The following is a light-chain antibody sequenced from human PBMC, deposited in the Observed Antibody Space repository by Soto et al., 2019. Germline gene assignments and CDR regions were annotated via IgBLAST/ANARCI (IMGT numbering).Light chain of an antibody. CDR1: QSVGSNY. CDR2: GAS. J-gene: IGKJ5*01. Sequence: EVVLTQYPGTLSLSPGERATLSCRASQSVGSNYLAWYQQKPGQAPRLLIYGASSRATGIPDRFSGSGSGTDFTLTISRLEPEDFAVYYCQQYGSSPPSSTFGQGTRLEI. V-gene: IGKV3-20*01. CDR3: QQYGSSPPSST.